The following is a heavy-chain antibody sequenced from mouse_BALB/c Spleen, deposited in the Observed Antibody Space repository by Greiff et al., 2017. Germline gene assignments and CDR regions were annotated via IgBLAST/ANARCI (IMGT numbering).Heavy chain of an antibody. J-gene: IGHJ1*01. D-gene: IGHD2-4*01. CDR2: ISYSGST. CDR1: GYSITSDYA. CDR3: ANYDYGYWYFDV. V-gene: IGHV3-2*02. Sequence: DVQLVESGPGLVKPSQSLSLTCTVTGYSITSDYAWNWIRQFPGNKLEWMGYISYSGSTSYNPSLKSRISITRDTSKNQFFLQLNSVTTEDTATYYCANYDYGYWYFDVWGAGTTVTVSS.